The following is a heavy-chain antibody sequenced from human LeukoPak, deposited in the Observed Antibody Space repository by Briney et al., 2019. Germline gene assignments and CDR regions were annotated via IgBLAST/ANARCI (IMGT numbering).Heavy chain of an antibody. J-gene: IGHJ4*02. CDR1: GGSISSSNW. D-gene: IGHD1-26*01. Sequence: SETLSLTCAVSGGSISSSNWWSWVRQPPGKGLEWIGEIYHSGSTNYNPSLKSRVTISVDKSKNQFSLKLSSVTAADTAVYYCGREGRGSYYFDYWGQGTLVTVSS. CDR3: GREGRGSYYFDY. V-gene: IGHV4-4*02. CDR2: IYHSGST.